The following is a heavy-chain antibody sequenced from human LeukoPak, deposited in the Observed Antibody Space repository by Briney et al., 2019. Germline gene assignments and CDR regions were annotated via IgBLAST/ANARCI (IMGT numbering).Heavy chain of an antibody. Sequence: KPSETLSLTCTVSGGSISSGGYYWSWIRQHPGKGLEWIGYIYYSGSTYYNPSLKSRVTISVDTSKNQFSLKLSSVTAADTAVYYCARDLDYYDSSGAFDIWGQGTMVTVSA. V-gene: IGHV4-31*03. CDR2: IYYSGST. CDR3: ARDLDYYDSSGAFDI. CDR1: GGSISSGGYY. J-gene: IGHJ3*02. D-gene: IGHD3-22*01.